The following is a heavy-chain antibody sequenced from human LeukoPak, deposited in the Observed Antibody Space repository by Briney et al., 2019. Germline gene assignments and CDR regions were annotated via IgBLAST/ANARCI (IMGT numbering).Heavy chain of an antibody. V-gene: IGHV1-69*05. CDR2: IMPLFGKA. CDR3: ARDVHGDYGSGWFDP. D-gene: IGHD4-17*01. CDR1: GGTFNNSA. J-gene: IGHJ5*02. Sequence: SVKVSCKTSGGTFNNSAISWVRQAPGQGLEWLGGIMPLFGKAGYAQKFQGRVTITKDESTRTVYLELTSLTSDDTAVYYCARDVHGDYGSGWFDPWGQGTLVSVSS.